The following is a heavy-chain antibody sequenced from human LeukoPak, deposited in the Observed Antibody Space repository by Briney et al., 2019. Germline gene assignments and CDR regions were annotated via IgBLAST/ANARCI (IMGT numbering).Heavy chain of an antibody. CDR2: VYNGGST. V-gene: IGHV4-59*01. CDR3: ARERSGSYYRWYFDL. CDR1: GGSISIYF. J-gene: IGHJ2*01. D-gene: IGHD1-26*01. Sequence: SETLSLTCTVSGGSISIYFWNWIRQSPGKRLEWIGFVYNGGSTNYNPSLKSRVTMSVDTSKNQFSLKMSYVTAADTAMYYCARERSGSYYRWYFDLWGRGTLVTVSS.